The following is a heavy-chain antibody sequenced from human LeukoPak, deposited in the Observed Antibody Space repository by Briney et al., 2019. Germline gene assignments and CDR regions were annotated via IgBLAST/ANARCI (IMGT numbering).Heavy chain of an antibody. CDR1: RGSISSSSYY. CDR3: ARGGVNGLWFTERGGFDP. CDR2: IYYSGST. J-gene: IGHJ5*02. V-gene: IGHV4-39*07. Sequence: PSETLSLTCTVSRGSISSSSYYWGWIRQPPGKGLDWIASIYYSGSTYYNPSLKSRVTISVDTSKNQFSLKLSSVTAADTAVYYCARGGVNGLWFTERGGFDPWGQGTLVTVSS. D-gene: IGHD3-10*01.